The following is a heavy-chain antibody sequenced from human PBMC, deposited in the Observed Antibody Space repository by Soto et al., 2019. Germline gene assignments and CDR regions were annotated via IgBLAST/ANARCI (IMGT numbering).Heavy chain of an antibody. V-gene: IGHV3-53*01. D-gene: IGHD3-22*01. CDR3: ARGWLSGYYGMDV. CDR1: GFTVSSNY. Sequence: GGSLRLSCAASGFTVSSNYTSWVRQAPGKGLEWVSVIYSGGSTYYADSVKGRFTISRDNSKNTLYLQMNSLRAEDTAVYYCARGWLSGYYGMDVWGQGTTVTVSS. CDR2: IYSGGST. J-gene: IGHJ6*02.